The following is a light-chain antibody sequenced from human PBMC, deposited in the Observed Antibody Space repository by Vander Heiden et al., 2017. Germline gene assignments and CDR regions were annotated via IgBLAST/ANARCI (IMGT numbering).Light chain of an antibody. V-gene: IGLV2-18*02. CDR2: EVT. CDR1: SSDVGAYNR. Sequence: QSALTQPPSVSGSPGPSVTISCTGTSSDVGAYNRVSWYQQPPGTAPKLMIYEVTNRPSGVPDRFSGSKSGNTASLTISGLQAEDEGDYYCSSYTTSSTLIFGGGTKLTVL. J-gene: IGLJ2*01. CDR3: SSYTTSSTLI.